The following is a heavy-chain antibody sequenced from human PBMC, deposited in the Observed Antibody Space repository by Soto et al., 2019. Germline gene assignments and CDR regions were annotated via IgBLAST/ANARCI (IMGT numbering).Heavy chain of an antibody. V-gene: IGHV3-30-3*01. D-gene: IGHD1-26*01. Sequence: HPGGSLRLSCAASGFTFSSYAMLWFRQAPGKGLEWVAAISYDGNKKYIADSERGRFTISRDNSKNTLYLQMNSLRAEDTAAFYCARDRGPKGGNYFYGMDVWGQGTTVTVSS. CDR1: GFTFSSYA. CDR2: ISYDGNKK. J-gene: IGHJ6*02. CDR3: ARDRGPKGGNYFYGMDV.